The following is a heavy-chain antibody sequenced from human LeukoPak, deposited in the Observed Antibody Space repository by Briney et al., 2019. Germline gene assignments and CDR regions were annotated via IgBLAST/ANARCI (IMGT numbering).Heavy chain of an antibody. CDR3: ARDGYSYGFYYYYGMDV. Sequence: SVKVSCKASGGTFSSYAISWVRQAPGQGLEWMGRIIPILGIANYAQKFQGRVTITADKSTSTAYMELSSLRSEDTAVYYCARDGYSYGFYYYYGMDVWGQGTTVTVSS. J-gene: IGHJ6*02. CDR2: IIPILGIA. CDR1: GGTFSSYA. V-gene: IGHV1-69*04. D-gene: IGHD5-18*01.